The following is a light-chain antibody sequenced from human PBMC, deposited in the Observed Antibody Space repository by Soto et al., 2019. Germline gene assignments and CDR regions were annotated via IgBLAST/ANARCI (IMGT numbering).Light chain of an antibody. CDR3: SSYTSSNTQV. Sequence: QSALTQPASVSGSPGQSIAVSCTGTSGDIGTYNYVSWYQQYPGKAPKLMIYDVSNRPSGVPDRFSGSKSGNTASLTISGLQAEDEADYYCSSYTSSNTQVFGGGTKLTVL. CDR1: SGDIGTYNY. V-gene: IGLV2-14*03. CDR2: DVS. J-gene: IGLJ2*01.